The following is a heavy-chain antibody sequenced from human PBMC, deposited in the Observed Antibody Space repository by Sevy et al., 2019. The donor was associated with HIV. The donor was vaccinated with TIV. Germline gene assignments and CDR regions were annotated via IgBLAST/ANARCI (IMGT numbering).Heavy chain of an antibody. CDR3: ARGPNFWSGYYTSYYYYYMDV. CDR1: GGSFSGYY. D-gene: IGHD3-3*01. Sequence: SETLSLTCAVYGGSFSGYYWSWIRQPPGKGLEWIGEINHSGSTNYNPSLKSRVTISVVTSKNQFSLKLSSVTAADTAVYYCARGPNFWSGYYTSYYYYYMDVWGKGTTVTVSS. CDR2: INHSGST. V-gene: IGHV4-34*01. J-gene: IGHJ6*03.